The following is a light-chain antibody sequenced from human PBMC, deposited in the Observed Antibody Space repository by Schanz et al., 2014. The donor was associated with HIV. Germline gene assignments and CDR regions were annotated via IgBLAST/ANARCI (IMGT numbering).Light chain of an antibody. CDR2: GAS. CDR3: QQSGDSGGT. Sequence: EIVLTQSPGTLSLSPGERATLSCRASQTVNPYSLAWYQQKPNQAPRLLIYGASNRATGIPDRFSGGGSGTDFTLTISRLEPEDFAVYYCQQSGDSGGTFGGGTKVDMK. J-gene: IGKJ4*01. V-gene: IGKV3-20*01. CDR1: QTVNPYS.